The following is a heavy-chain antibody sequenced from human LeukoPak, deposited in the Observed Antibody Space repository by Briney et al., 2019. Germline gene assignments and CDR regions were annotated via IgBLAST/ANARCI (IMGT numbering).Heavy chain of an antibody. V-gene: IGHV4-39*07. CDR3: AGTIAVAGTGDWFDP. Sequence: SETLSLTCIVSGGSISSSSYYWGWIRQPPGKGLEWIGSIYYSGSTYYNPSLKSRVTISVDRSKNQFSLKLTSVTAADTAVYYCAGTIAVAGTGDWFDPWGQGTLVTVSS. J-gene: IGHJ5*02. CDR2: IYYSGST. CDR1: GGSISSSSYY. D-gene: IGHD6-19*01.